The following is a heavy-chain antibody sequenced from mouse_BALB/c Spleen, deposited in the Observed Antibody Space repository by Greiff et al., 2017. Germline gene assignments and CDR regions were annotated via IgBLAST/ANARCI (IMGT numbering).Heavy chain of an antibody. J-gene: IGHJ4*01. CDR3: ARDGYDGHYAMDY. CDR2: IWAGGST. Sequence: VQLVESGPGLVAPSQSLSITCTVSGFSLTSYGVHWVRQPPGKGLEWLGVIWAGGSTNYNSALMSRLSISKDNSKSQVFLKMNSLQTDDTAMYYCARDGYDGHYAMDYWGQGTSVTVSS. CDR1: GFSLTSYG. D-gene: IGHD2-2*01. V-gene: IGHV2-9*02.